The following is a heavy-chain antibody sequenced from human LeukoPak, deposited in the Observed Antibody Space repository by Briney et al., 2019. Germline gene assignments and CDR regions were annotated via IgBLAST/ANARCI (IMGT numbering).Heavy chain of an antibody. Sequence: SETLSLTCTVSGGSISCYYWSWIRQPAGKGLEWIGRIYTSGSTNYNPSLKSRVTMSVDTSKNQFSLKLSSVTAADTAVYYCARSGLVAAAGTGRFQHWGQGTLVTVSS. D-gene: IGHD6-13*01. CDR2: IYTSGST. CDR3: ARSGLVAAAGTGRFQH. J-gene: IGHJ1*01. V-gene: IGHV4-4*07. CDR1: GGSISCYY.